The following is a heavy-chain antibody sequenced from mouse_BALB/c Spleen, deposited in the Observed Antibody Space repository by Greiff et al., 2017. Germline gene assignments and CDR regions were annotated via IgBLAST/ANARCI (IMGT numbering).Heavy chain of an antibody. Sequence: EVKLMESGPGLVKPSQSLSLTCTVTGYSITSDYAWNWIRQFPGNKLEWMGYISYSGSTSYNPSLKSRISITRDTSKNQFFLQLNSVTTEDTATYYCARGVGDYFDYWGQGTTLTVSS. J-gene: IGHJ2*01. CDR1: GYSITSDYA. D-gene: IGHD1-1*01. CDR2: ISYSGST. CDR3: ARGVGDYFDY. V-gene: IGHV3-2*02.